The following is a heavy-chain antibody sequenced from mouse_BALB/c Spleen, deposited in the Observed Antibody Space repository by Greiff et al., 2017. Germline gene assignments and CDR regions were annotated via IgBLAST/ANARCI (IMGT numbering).Heavy chain of an antibody. J-gene: IGHJ2*01. Sequence: QVQLKQPGAELVMPGASVKMSCKASGYTFTDYWMHWVKQRPGQGLEWIGAIDTSDSYTSYNQKFKGKATLTVDESSSTAYMQLSSLTSEDSAVYYCARGGLITYYFDYWGQGTTLTVSS. D-gene: IGHD1-3*01. CDR2: IDTSDSYT. V-gene: IGHV1-69*01. CDR3: ARGGLITYYFDY. CDR1: GYTFTDYW.